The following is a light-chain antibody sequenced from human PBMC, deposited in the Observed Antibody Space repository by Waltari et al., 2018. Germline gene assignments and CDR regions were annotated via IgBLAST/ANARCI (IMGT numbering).Light chain of an antibody. CDR2: DDS. V-gene: IGLV3-21*04. J-gene: IGLJ3*02. CDR3: QVWDSSSDHWV. CDR1: HIGSKS. Sequence: SYVLTQPPSVSVAPGKTARITCGGNHIGSKSVHWYQQQPGQAPVLVIYDDSDRPSGIPERFSGSNSGNTATLTINRVEAGDEADYYCQVWDSSSDHWVFGGGTKLTVL.